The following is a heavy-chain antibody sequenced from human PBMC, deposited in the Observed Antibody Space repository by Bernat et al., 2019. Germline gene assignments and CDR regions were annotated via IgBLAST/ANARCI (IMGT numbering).Heavy chain of an antibody. V-gene: IGHV1-2*04. J-gene: IGHJ6*03. CDR1: GYTFTGYY. D-gene: IGHD6-6*01. CDR2: INPNSGGT. Sequence: QVQLVQSGAEVKKPGASVKVSCKASGYTFTGYYMHWVRQAPGQGLEWMGWINPNSGGTNYAQKFQGWVTMTRETSSSIDYMELSRLRSDEAAVYYCARAGIDSSSEGFYYYYSYMDVWRKGTTVTVPS. CDR3: ARAGIDSSSEGFYYYYSYMDV.